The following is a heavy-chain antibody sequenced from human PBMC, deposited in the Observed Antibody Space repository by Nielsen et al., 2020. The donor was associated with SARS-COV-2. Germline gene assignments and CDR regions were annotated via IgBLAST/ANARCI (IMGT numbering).Heavy chain of an antibody. D-gene: IGHD2/OR15-2a*01. CDR2: IYASGST. Sequence: GSLRLSCTVSGGSISSYYWSWIRQPAGKGLEWIGHIYASGSTNYNPSLKSRVTMSVDTSKNQFSLKLSSVTAADTAVYFCARHRDLLSAFDIWGQGTMVTISS. J-gene: IGHJ3*02. CDR1: GGSISSYY. V-gene: IGHV4-4*07. CDR3: ARHRDLLSAFDI.